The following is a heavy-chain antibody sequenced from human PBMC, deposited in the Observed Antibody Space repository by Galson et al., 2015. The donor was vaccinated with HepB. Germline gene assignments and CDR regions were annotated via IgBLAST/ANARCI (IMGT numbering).Heavy chain of an antibody. CDR1: GFTFSSYG. CDR2: IWYDGSNK. V-gene: IGHV3-33*08. J-gene: IGHJ4*02. D-gene: IGHD6-19*01. Sequence: SLRLSCAASGFTFSSYGMHWVRQAPGKGLEWVAVIWYDGSNKYYADSVKGRFTISRDNSKNTLYLQMNSLRAEDTAVYYCAREPSGYSSGWYGDYWGQGTLVTVSS. CDR3: AREPSGYSSGWYGDY.